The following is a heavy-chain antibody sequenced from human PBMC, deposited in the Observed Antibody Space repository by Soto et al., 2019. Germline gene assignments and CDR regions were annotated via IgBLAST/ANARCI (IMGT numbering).Heavy chain of an antibody. CDR1: GFTFTSSA. J-gene: IGHJ4*02. Sequence: SVKVSCKASGFTFTSSAMQWVRQARGQRLEWIGWIVVGSGNTNYAQKFQERVTITRDMSTSTAYMELSSLRSEDTAVYYCAAIGYSYGYNFDYWGQGTLVTVSS. D-gene: IGHD5-18*01. CDR3: AAIGYSYGYNFDY. CDR2: IVVGSGNT. V-gene: IGHV1-58*02.